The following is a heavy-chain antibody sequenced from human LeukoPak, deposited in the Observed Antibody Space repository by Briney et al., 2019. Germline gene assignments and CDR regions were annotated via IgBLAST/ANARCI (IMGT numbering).Heavy chain of an antibody. V-gene: IGHV3-21*01. D-gene: IGHD4-23*01. Sequence: GGSLRLCCAASGFTFSSYSVNWVRQATGKGLEWVSSISSSSSYIYYADSVKGRFTISRDNAKNSLYLQMNSLRAEDTAVYYCARGGYSTVVTPFDYWGQGTLVTVSS. J-gene: IGHJ4*02. CDR2: ISSSSSYI. CDR3: ARGGYSTVVTPFDY. CDR1: GFTFSSYS.